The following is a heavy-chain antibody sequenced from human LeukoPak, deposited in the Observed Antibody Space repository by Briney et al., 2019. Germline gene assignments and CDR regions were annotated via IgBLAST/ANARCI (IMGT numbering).Heavy chain of an antibody. CDR1: GFSLSSYA. V-gene: IGHV3-23*01. D-gene: IGHD7-27*01. CDR3: AKVQLGIGVDY. Sequence: GGALRLSCAASGFSLSSYAVSWVRQAPGRGLEGVSGISDGCSRTYYADSVKGRFTIPSDDSKHTFYLQMNSQRAEDTAVYYCAKVQLGIGVDYWGQRTLVTVSS. J-gene: IGHJ4*02. CDR2: ISDGCSRT.